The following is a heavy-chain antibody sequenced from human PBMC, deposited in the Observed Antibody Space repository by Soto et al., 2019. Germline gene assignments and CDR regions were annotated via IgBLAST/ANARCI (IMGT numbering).Heavy chain of an antibody. J-gene: IGHJ5*02. CDR2: IIPILGIA. Sequence: ASVKVSCKASGGTFSSYTISWVRQAPGQGLEWMGRIIPILGIANYAQKFQGRVTITADKSTSTAYMELSSLRSEDTAVYYCAGSGLAKYNWFDPWGQGTLVTVSS. CDR3: AGSGLAKYNWFDP. D-gene: IGHD1-26*01. V-gene: IGHV1-69*02. CDR1: GGTFSSYT.